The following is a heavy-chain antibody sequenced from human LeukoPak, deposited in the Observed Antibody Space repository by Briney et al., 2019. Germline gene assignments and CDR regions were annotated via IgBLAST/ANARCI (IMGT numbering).Heavy chain of an antibody. CDR2: ISTYNGNT. CDR3: ARVLGRQIAVAGDDY. V-gene: IGHV1-18*01. J-gene: IGHJ4*02. D-gene: IGHD6-19*01. Sequence: ASVKVSCKASGYTFTDYGVHWVRQAPGQGLEGMGWISTYNGNTHYVQNLQDRVAMTTDASTTTAFMELRSLRSDDTAVYYCARVLGRQIAVAGDDYWGQGTLVTVSS. CDR1: GYTFTDYG.